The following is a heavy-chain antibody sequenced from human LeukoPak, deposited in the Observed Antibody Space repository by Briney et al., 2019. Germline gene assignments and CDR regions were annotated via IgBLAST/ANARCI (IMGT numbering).Heavy chain of an antibody. CDR2: IWYDGSNK. V-gene: IGHV3-33*01. J-gene: IGHJ6*02. CDR1: GFTFSSYG. D-gene: IGHD4-17*01. CDR3: ARDSGDYVNYYYGMDV. Sequence: GRSLRLSCAASGFTFSSYGMHWVRQAPGKGLEWVAVIWYDGSNKYYADSVKGRFTISRDNSKNTLYLQMNSLRAEDTAVYYCARDSGDYVNYYYGMDVWGQGTTVTVSS.